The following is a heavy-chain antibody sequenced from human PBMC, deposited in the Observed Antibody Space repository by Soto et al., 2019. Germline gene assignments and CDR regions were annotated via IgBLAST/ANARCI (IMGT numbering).Heavy chain of an antibody. D-gene: IGHD6-19*01. Sequence: EVQLLESGGGLVQPGGSLRLSCAASGLTFSNYAMSWVRQAPGKGPEWVSAIVGSGRDTYYADSVKGRFTISRDNSKNTLVLQMNSLRDEDTAVYYCAKEAEVAGAGFFEYWGQGTLVTVSS. CDR1: GLTFSNYA. CDR3: AKEAEVAGAGFFEY. V-gene: IGHV3-23*01. CDR2: IVGSGRDT. J-gene: IGHJ4*02.